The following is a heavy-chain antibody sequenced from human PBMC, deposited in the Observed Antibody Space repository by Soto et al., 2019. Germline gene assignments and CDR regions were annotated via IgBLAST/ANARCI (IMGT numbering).Heavy chain of an antibody. CDR1: GFTFSSHW. V-gene: IGHV3-7*01. D-gene: IGHD5-18*01. Sequence: EVQLVESGGGLVQPGGSQRLSCAASGFTFSSHWMTWVRQAPGKGLEWVANIKQDGSERYYVDSVKGRFSISRDNAENSLYLQMTGLRAEDTAVYYCAREDTYGLYVDYWGQGTLDTVSS. CDR2: IKQDGSER. J-gene: IGHJ4*02. CDR3: AREDTYGLYVDY.